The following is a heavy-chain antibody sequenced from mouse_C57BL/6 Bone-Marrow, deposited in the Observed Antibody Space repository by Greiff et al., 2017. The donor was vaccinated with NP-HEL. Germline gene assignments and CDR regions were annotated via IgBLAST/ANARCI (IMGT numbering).Heavy chain of an antibody. Sequence: EVHLVESGGDLVKPGGSLKLSCAASGFTFSSYGMSWVRQTPDKRLEWVATISSGGSYTYYPDSVKGRFTISRDNAKNTLYLQMSRLKSEDTAMYYCARHSAGWPFAYWGQGTLVTVSA. CDR1: GFTFSSYG. V-gene: IGHV5-6*01. CDR3: ARHSAGWPFAY. D-gene: IGHD2-3*01. CDR2: ISSGGSYT. J-gene: IGHJ3*01.